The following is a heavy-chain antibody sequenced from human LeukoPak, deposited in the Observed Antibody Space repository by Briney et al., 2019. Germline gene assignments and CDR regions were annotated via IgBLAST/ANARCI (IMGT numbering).Heavy chain of an antibody. D-gene: IGHD4-17*01. V-gene: IGHV4-61*08. J-gene: IGHJ3*02. CDR1: GGSISSGDYY. Sequence: SETLSLTCTVSGGSISSGDYYWSWIRQPPGKGLEWIGYIYYSGSTYYNPSLKSRVTILVDTSKNQLSLKLSSVTAADTAVYYCARDYPDYADAFDIWGQGTMVTVSS. CDR3: ARDYPDYADAFDI. CDR2: IYYSGST.